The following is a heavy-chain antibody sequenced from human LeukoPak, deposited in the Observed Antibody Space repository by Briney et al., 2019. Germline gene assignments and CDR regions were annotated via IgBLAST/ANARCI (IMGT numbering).Heavy chain of an antibody. CDR2: ISYDGSNK. D-gene: IGHD3-9*01. CDR1: GFTFSSYA. V-gene: IGHV3-30-3*01. CDR3: ARDYDILSEYYFDY. Sequence: PGGSLRLSCAASGFTFSSYAMSWVRQAPGKGLEWVAVISYDGSNKYYADSVKGRFTISRDNSKNTLYLQMNSLRAEDTAVYYCARDYDILSEYYFDYWGQGTLVTVSS. J-gene: IGHJ4*02.